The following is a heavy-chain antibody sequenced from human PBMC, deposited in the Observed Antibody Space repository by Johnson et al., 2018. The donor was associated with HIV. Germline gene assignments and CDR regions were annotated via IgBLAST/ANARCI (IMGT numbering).Heavy chain of an antibody. CDR2: ISWNSGSI. Sequence: VQLVESGGGLVQPGGSLRLSCAASGFTFDDYAMHWVRQAPGKGLEWVSGISWNSGSIGYADSVKGRFTISRDNAKNSLSLQMNSLRAEDTALYYCAKGCGSAMVPFAFDIWGQGTMVTVSS. CDR1: GFTFDDYA. J-gene: IGHJ3*02. V-gene: IGHV3-9*01. D-gene: IGHD5-18*01. CDR3: AKGCGSAMVPFAFDI.